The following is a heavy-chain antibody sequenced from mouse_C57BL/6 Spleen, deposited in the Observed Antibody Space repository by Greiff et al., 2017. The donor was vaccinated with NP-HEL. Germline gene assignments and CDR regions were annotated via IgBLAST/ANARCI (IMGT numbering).Heavy chain of an antibody. CDR2: ISGGGGNT. V-gene: IGHV5-9*01. D-gene: IGHD1-1*01. Sequence: DVKLVESGGGLVKPGGSLKLSCAASGFTFSSYTMSWVRQTPEKRLEWVATISGGGGNTYYPDSVKGRFTISRDNAKNTLYLQMSSLRSEDTALYYCARRTTVVADYFDYWGQGTTLTVSS. J-gene: IGHJ2*01. CDR1: GFTFSSYT. CDR3: ARRTTVVADYFDY.